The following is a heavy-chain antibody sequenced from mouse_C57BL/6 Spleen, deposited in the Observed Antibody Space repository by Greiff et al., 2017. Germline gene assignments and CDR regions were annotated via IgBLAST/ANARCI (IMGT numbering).Heavy chain of an antibody. J-gene: IGHJ3*01. CDR3: AIGLRDSNSFAY. CDR2: IHPSDSDT. CDR1: GYTFTSYW. V-gene: IGHV1-74*01. Sequence: VQLQQTGAELVKPGASVKVSCKASGYTFTSYWMHWVKHRPGQGLEWIGRIHPSDSDTHYNQKFKGKATLTVDKSSSTAYMQLSSLTSEDSAVYYCAIGLRDSNSFAYWGQGTLGTVSA. D-gene: IGHD2-5*01.